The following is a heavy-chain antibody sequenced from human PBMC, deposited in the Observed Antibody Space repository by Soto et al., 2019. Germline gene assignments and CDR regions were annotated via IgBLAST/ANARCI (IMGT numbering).Heavy chain of an antibody. D-gene: IGHD3-16*01. CDR2: ISAYNGNT. CDR1: GYTFTSYG. V-gene: IGHV1-18*01. J-gene: IGHJ6*02. Sequence: GASVKVSWKASGYTFTSYGISWVRQAPGQGLEWMGWISAYNGNTNYAQKFQGWVTMTRDTSISTAYVELSRLRSDDTAVYYCARAYYDYAWGDYYYGMDVWGQGTTVTVSS. CDR3: ARAYYDYAWGDYYYGMDV.